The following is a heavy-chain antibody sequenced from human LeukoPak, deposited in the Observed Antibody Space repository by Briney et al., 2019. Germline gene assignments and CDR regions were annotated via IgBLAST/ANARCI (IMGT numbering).Heavy chain of an antibody. J-gene: IGHJ6*03. CDR1: GGSVSSHF. Sequence: SETLSLTCTVSGGSVSSHFWSWIRQPPGKGLEWIGYIYNSGITNYNPSLKSRVTMSVDTSKNQFSLMLRSVTATDTAVYYCARDHLPAGAPGYYMDVWGKGTTVTVSS. CDR3: ARDHLPAGAPGYYMDV. D-gene: IGHD4/OR15-4a*01. V-gene: IGHV4-59*02. CDR2: IYNSGIT.